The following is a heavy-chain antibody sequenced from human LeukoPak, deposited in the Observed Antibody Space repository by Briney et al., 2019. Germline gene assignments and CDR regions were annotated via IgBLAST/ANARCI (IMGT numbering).Heavy chain of an antibody. CDR2: ISSSSSYI. J-gene: IGHJ6*03. V-gene: IGHV3-21*01. Sequence: ETLSLTCAVSGASIISSNWWTWVRQPPGKGLEWVSSISSSSSYIYYADSVKGRFTISRDNAKNSLYLQMNSLRAEDTAVYYCARDPSYYYGSGSSNYYYYMDVWGKGTTVTVSS. D-gene: IGHD3-10*01. CDR3: ARDPSYYYGSGSSNYYYYMDV. CDR1: GASIISSNW.